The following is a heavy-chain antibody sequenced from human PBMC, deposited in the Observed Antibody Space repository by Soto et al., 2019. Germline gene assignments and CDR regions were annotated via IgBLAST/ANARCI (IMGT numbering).Heavy chain of an antibody. Sequence: QVQLLQSGAEVKKPGASVKVSCKASGYTFTNYGITWVRQAPGQGLEWMGWISAYNGDTHYTQRLQGRVTMTTDTSTSTAYMELRGLRSDDTAVYYCARGRQLVGYFYYYMDVWGKGTTFTVSS. V-gene: IGHV1-18*01. J-gene: IGHJ6*03. CDR1: GYTFTNYG. CDR2: ISAYNGDT. CDR3: ARGRQLVGYFYYYMDV. D-gene: IGHD6-6*01.